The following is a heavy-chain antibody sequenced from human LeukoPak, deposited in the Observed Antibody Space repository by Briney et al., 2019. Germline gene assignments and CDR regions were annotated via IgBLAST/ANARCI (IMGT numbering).Heavy chain of an antibody. D-gene: IGHD3-16*01. CDR2: ISGTGVST. V-gene: IGHV3-23*01. J-gene: IGHJ4*02. Sequence: PGGSLRLSCAASGFTFSSYWMSWVRQAPGKGLEWISSISGTGVSTYSADSVKGRFTISRDNSKNTLYLQMNSLRAEDTALYYCAKGEAWGEAHGLVDYWGQGTLVTVSS. CDR1: GFTFSSYW. CDR3: AKGEAWGEAHGLVDY.